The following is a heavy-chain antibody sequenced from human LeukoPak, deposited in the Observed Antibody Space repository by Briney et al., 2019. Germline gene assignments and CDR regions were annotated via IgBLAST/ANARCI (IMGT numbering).Heavy chain of an antibody. CDR2: IKQDGSEQ. J-gene: IGHJ4*02. D-gene: IGHD6-13*01. CDR1: GFTFSRYW. V-gene: IGHV3-7*01. Sequence: GGSLRLSCAAYGFTFSRYWMSWVRQAPGKGLEWVANIKQDGSEQYYVDSVKGRLTISRDNAKNSLFLQMNSLRAEDTAVYYCARDGGEIAAADYWGQGTLVTVSS. CDR3: ARDGGEIAAADY.